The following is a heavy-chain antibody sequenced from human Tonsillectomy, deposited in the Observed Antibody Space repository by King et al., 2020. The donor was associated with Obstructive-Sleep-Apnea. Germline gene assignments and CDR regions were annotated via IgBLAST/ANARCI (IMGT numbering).Heavy chain of an antibody. CDR2: ISSGGTTI. CDR1: GFTFSSYS. J-gene: IGHJ4*02. D-gene: IGHD3-22*01. CDR3: AREGGYYDSSGYAPIFDY. V-gene: IGHV3-48*01. Sequence: VQLVESGGGLVQPGGSLRLSCAASGFTFSSYSLHWVRQAPGKGLEWLSYISSGGTTIYYADSVQGRFTISRDKAKNSLSLQINSLSAEDTAVYFCAREGGYYDSSGYAPIFDYWGQGTLVTVSS.